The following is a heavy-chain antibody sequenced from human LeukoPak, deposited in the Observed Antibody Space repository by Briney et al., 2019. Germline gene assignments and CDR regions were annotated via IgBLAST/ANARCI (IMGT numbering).Heavy chain of an antibody. CDR2: ISYDGGKR. CDR3: AKGLRWFGDFYFNFFDY. J-gene: IGHJ4*02. Sequence: GGSLRLSCAASGFTFSSYGMHWVRQAPGKGLEWVAFISYDGGKRFFGESVKGRFTIARDNSENTVSLQMNTLKTEDTAVYYCAKGLRWFGDFYFNFFDYWGQGILVTVSS. CDR1: GFTFSSYG. D-gene: IGHD3-10*01. V-gene: IGHV3-30*02.